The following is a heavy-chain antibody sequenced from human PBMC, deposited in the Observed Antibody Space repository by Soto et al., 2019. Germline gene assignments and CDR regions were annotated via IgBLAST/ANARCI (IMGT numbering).Heavy chain of an antibody. CDR1: GYTFTTNF. CDR2: ISPGGGTT. CDR3: ARAHYDSDAFDF. V-gene: IGHV1-46*03. D-gene: IGHD3-22*01. J-gene: IGHJ3*01. Sequence: VQLVQSGAEVKKPGASVKISCKASGYTFTTNFIHWIRQAPGQGLEWVGIISPGGGTTVYAQKFQGRVTMTRDTSTGTVYMELRNLRSEDTAVFYCARAHYDSDAFDFWGQGTMVIVSS.